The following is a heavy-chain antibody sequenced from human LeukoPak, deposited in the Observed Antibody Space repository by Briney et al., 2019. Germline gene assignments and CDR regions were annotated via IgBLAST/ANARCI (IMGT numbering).Heavy chain of an antibody. CDR1: GFSIRNYA. V-gene: IGHV3-30-3*01. CDR3: ARDCCGEWYFFDS. CDR2: ISSGGSDK. J-gene: IGHJ4*02. D-gene: IGHD3-10*01. Sequence: PGRSLRPSCAASGFSIRNYAIHWVRQAPGEGLEWGAVISSGGSDKFYADSVKGRFTVSRDNSKNTLYLQMNSLRVEDTAVYYCARDCCGEWYFFDSWGQGTLITVSS.